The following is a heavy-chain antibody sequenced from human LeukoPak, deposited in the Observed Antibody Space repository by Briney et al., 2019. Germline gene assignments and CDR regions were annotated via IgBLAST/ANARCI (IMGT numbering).Heavy chain of an antibody. Sequence: GGSLRLSCAASGFTFSSYGMHWVRQAPGKGLEWVADISYDGSTKYYADSVKGRFTISRDNSKNTLYLQMNSLRAEDTAVYYCAKDSYYYYGMEVWGQGNTVTVSS. CDR2: ISYDGSTK. J-gene: IGHJ6*01. V-gene: IGHV3-30*18. CDR1: GFTFSSYG. CDR3: AKDSYYYYGMEV.